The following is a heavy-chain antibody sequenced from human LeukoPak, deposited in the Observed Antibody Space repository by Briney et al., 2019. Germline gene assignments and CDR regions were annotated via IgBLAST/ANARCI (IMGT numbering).Heavy chain of an antibody. CDR1: GFTFSSYE. D-gene: IGHD3-16*01. CDR2: IDSSGSSI. Sequence: PGGSLRLSCAASGFTFSSYEMNWVRQAPGKGLEWVSYIDSSGSSIHYADSVKGRFTISRDNAKNSLYLQMNSLRAEDMALYYCAKGGGGRLIYYYYMDVWGKGTTVTVSS. CDR3: AKGGGGRLIYYYYMDV. J-gene: IGHJ6*03. V-gene: IGHV3-48*03.